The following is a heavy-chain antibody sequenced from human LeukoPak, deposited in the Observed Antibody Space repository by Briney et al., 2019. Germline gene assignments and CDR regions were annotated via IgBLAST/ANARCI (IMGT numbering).Heavy chain of an antibody. D-gene: IGHD6-13*01. V-gene: IGHV3-13*01. Sequence: PGGSLRLSCAASGFTFSSYDMHWVRQATGKGLEWVSAIGTAGDTYYPGSVKGRFTISRENAKNSLYLQMNSLRAGDTAVYYCASVSSSWRHLYFDLWVRGTLVNVSS. CDR1: GFTFSSYD. J-gene: IGHJ2*01. CDR3: ASVSSSWRHLYFDL. CDR2: IGTAGDT.